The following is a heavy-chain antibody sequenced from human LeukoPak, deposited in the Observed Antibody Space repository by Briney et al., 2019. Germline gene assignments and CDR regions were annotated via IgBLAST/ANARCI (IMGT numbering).Heavy chain of an antibody. CDR1: GFTFSSYA. J-gene: IGHJ5*02. CDR2: ISSHSSYI. CDR3: ARENPPRWFDP. V-gene: IGHV3-21*01. D-gene: IGHD1-14*01. Sequence: GGSLRLSCAASGFTFSSYAMSWVRQAPGKGLEWVSSISSHSSYIYYADSVKGRFTVSRDNAKSSLYLQMNSLRAEDTAVYYCARENPPRWFDPWGQGTLVTVSS.